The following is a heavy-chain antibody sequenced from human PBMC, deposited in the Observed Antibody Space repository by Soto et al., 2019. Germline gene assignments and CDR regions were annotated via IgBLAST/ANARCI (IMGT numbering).Heavy chain of an antibody. D-gene: IGHD4-17*01. CDR1: GFTFSSYA. CDR2: ISYDGSNK. Sequence: GWSLRLSCAASGFTFSSYAMHWVRQAPGKGLEWVAVISYDGSNKYYADSVKGRFTISRDNSKNTLYLQMNSLRAEDTAVYYCARGEGLRLYYYYGMDVWGQGTTVTVSS. V-gene: IGHV3-30-3*01. CDR3: ARGEGLRLYYYYGMDV. J-gene: IGHJ6*02.